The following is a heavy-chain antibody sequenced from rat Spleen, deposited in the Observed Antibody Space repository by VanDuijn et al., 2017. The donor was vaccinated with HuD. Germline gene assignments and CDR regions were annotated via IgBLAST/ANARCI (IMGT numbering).Heavy chain of an antibody. CDR1: GYSITSNY. V-gene: IGHV3-1*01. D-gene: IGHD1-6*01. CDR3: ARSEGTHYYLPFAD. J-gene: IGHJ3*01. Sequence: VQLQESGPGLVKPSQSLSLTCSVTGYSITSNYWGWIRKFPGNKMEWIGHISYSGSTNYNPSLKSRISISRDTSKNQFFLQVNSLSTEDTATYYCARSEGTHYYLPFADWGQGTLVTVSS. CDR2: ISYSGST.